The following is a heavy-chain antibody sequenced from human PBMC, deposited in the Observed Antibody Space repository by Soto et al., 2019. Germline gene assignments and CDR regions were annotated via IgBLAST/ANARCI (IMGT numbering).Heavy chain of an antibody. CDR1: GYTFTSYA. J-gene: IGHJ6*02. D-gene: IGHD3-10*01. CDR3: ATRGRSLGYYYGMDV. CDR2: INAGNGNT. Sequence: GASVKVSCKASGYTFTSYAMHWVRQAPGQRLEWMGWINAGNGNTEYSQKFQGRVTITRDTSASTAYMELSSLRSEDTAVYYCATRGRSLGYYYGMDVWGQGTTVTVSS. V-gene: IGHV1-3*01.